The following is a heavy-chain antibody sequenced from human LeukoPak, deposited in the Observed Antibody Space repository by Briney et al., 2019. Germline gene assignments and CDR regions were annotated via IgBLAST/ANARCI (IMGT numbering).Heavy chain of an antibody. CDR3: ARGGYSNYEAFDI. Sequence: SVKVSCKASGGTFSSYAISWVRQAPGQGLEWMGGIIPIFGTANYAQKFQGRVTITADESTSTAYMELSSLRSEDTAVYYCARGGYSNYEAFDIWGQGTMVTVSS. V-gene: IGHV1-69*01. D-gene: IGHD4-11*01. CDR2: IIPIFGTA. J-gene: IGHJ3*02. CDR1: GGTFSSYA.